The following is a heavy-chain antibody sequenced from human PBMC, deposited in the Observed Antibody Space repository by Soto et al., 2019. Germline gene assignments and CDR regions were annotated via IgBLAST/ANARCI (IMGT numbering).Heavy chain of an antibody. CDR3: VRRASGNYDY. J-gene: IGHJ4*02. V-gene: IGHV3-64*01. D-gene: IGHD1-7*01. Sequence: EVQLAESGGGMVQPGGSLRLSCVASGFTFSSYDMHWVRQAPGKGLEYVSSISSNGGTTYYGNSVKGRFTISRDNSKNTPYLQMGSLRAEDMAVYYCVRRASGNYDYWGQGTLVTVSS. CDR1: GFTFSSYD. CDR2: ISSNGGTT.